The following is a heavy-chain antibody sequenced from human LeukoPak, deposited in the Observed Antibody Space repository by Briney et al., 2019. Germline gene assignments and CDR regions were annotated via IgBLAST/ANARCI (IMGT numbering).Heavy chain of an antibody. CDR1: GFTFSSCA. CDR2: ISSSSSYI. D-gene: IGHD1-26*01. J-gene: IGHJ4*02. CDR3: ARIGGGSYFSFDY. V-gene: IGHV3-21*01. Sequence: PGGSLRLSCAASGFTFSSCAMNWVRQAPGKGLEWVSSISSSSSYIYYADSVKGRFTISRDNAKNSPYLQMNSLRAEDTAVYYCARIGGGSYFSFDYWGQGTLVTVSS.